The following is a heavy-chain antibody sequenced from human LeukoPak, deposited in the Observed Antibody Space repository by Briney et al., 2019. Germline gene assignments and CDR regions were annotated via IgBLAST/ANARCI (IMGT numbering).Heavy chain of an antibody. Sequence: GASVKVSCKSSVYTFTNYGITWVRQAPGQGLEWMGWISGYNGHTDYAQKLQGRVTMTTDTSTSTAYMELRSLRSDDTAVYYCARKEVAVRHDYWGQGTLVTVSS. CDR2: ISGYNGHT. D-gene: IGHD5-12*01. J-gene: IGHJ4*02. V-gene: IGHV1-18*01. CDR3: ARKEVAVRHDY. CDR1: VYTFTNYG.